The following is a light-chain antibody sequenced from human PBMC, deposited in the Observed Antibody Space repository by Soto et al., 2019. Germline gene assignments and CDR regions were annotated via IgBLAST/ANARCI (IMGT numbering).Light chain of an antibody. CDR2: SNN. V-gene: IGLV1-44*01. CDR1: SSNIGSNT. J-gene: IGLJ1*01. Sequence: QSVLTQPRSASGTPGQRVTISCSGSSSNIGSNTVSWYQQLPGTAPKLLIYSNNQRPSGVPDRFSGSKSGTSASLAISGLQSEDEADYYCAAWDDSLSGFYVFGTGTKVTVL. CDR3: AAWDDSLSGFYV.